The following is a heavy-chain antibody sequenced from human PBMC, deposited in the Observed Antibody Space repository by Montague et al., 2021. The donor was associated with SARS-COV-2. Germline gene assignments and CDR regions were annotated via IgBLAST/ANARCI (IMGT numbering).Heavy chain of an antibody. V-gene: IGHV3-30*04. Sequence: SLRLSCAASGFTFSSYAMHWVRQAPGKGLEWVAVISYDGSNKYYADSVKGRFTISRDNSKNTLYLQMNSLRAEDTAVYYCARDYSSYYYYMDVWGKGTTVTVSS. D-gene: IGHD4-11*01. CDR2: ISYDGSNK. J-gene: IGHJ6*03. CDR1: GFTFSSYA. CDR3: ARDYSSYYYYMDV.